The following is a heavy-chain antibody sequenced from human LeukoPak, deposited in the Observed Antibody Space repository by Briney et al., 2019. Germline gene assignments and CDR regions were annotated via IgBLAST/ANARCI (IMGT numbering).Heavy chain of an antibody. D-gene: IGHD3-3*01. CDR2: IYHSGST. Sequence: SETLSLTCTVSGYSISSGYYWGWIRQPPGKGLEWIGSIYHSGSTYYNPSLRSRVTISVDTSKNQFSLKPSSVTAADTAVYYCARGGLYYDSYWGQGTLVTVSS. V-gene: IGHV4-38-2*02. J-gene: IGHJ4*02. CDR1: GYSISSGYY. CDR3: ARGGLYYDSY.